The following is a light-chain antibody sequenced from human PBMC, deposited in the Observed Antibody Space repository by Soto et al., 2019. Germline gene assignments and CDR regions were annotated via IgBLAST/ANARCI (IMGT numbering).Light chain of an antibody. CDR2: AAS. CDR1: QRISGN. J-gene: IGKJ3*01. V-gene: IGKV1-39*01. Sequence: DIQMTQSPSSLSASVGDRVIITCRASQRISGNLNWYQQKPGKAPNLLICAASSLQSGVPSRFSGSGSGTDFTLTISSLQPEDFATYYCQQSYSTPRTFGPGTKVDIK. CDR3: QQSYSTPRT.